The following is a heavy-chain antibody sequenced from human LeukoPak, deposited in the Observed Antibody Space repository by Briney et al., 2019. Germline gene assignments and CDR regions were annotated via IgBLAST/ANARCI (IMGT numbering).Heavy chain of an antibody. D-gene: IGHD4-11*01. CDR2: IYYSGST. CDR3: ARGRPYSYYYMDV. CDR1: GGPISSYN. V-gene: IGHV4-59*01. J-gene: IGHJ6*03. Sequence: SETLSLTCTVSGGPISSYNWSWIRQPPGKGLEWIGYIYYSGSTNYNPSLKSRVTISVDTSRNQFSMKLSSVTAADTAVYYCARGRPYSYYYMDVWGKGTTVTISS.